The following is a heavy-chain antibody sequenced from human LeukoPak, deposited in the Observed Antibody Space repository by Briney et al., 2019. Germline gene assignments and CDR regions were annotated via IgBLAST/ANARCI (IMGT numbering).Heavy chain of an antibody. V-gene: IGHV1-24*01. CDR3: ATVNCSSTSCYSTWFDP. D-gene: IGHD2-2*02. J-gene: IGHJ5*02. CDR2: FDPEDGET. Sequence: ASVKVSCKVSGYTLTELSMHWVRQAPGKGLEWMGGFDPEDGETIYAQKFQGRVTMTEDTSTDTAFMELSSLRSEDTAVYYCATVNCSSTSCYSTWFDPWGQGTLVTVSS. CDR1: GYTLTELS.